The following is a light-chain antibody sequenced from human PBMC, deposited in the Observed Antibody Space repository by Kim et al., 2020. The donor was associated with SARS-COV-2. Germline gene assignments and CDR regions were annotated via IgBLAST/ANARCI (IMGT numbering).Light chain of an antibody. CDR2: RDN. V-gene: IGLV10-54*04. CDR3: SAWDNNLSAWL. Sequence: TGNRTNVGNQGAVGLQQQQGHPPKLLSYRDNTRPAGISQRFSASRSGNTASLTITGLQPEDDADYYCSAWDNNLSAWLFGGGTQLTVL. CDR1: RTNVGNQG. J-gene: IGLJ3*02.